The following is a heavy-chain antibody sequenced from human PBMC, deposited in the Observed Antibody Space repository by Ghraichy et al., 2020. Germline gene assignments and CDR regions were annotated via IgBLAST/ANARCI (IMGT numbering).Heavy chain of an antibody. V-gene: IGHV3-23*01. Sequence: GGSLRLSCAASGFTFSSYAMSWVRQAPGKGLEWVSAISGSGGSTYYADSVKGRFAISRDNSKNTLYLQMNSLRAEDTAVYYCAKGIAMVQGVISSYFDYWGQGTLVTVSS. J-gene: IGHJ4*02. CDR2: ISGSGGST. CDR3: AKGIAMVQGVISSYFDY. D-gene: IGHD3-10*01. CDR1: GFTFSSYA.